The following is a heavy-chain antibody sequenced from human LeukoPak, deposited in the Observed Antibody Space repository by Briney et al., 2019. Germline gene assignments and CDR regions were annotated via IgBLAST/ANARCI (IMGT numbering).Heavy chain of an antibody. CDR1: GFTFSSYA. V-gene: IGHV3-30-3*01. Sequence: GGSLRLSCAASGFTFSSYAMHWVRQAPGKGLEWVAVISYDGSNKYYADSVKGRFTISRDNSKNTLYLQMNSLRAEDTAVYYCAKVRSADTAMVLSDAFDIWGQGTMVTVSS. J-gene: IGHJ3*02. D-gene: IGHD5-18*01. CDR3: AKVRSADTAMVLSDAFDI. CDR2: ISYDGSNK.